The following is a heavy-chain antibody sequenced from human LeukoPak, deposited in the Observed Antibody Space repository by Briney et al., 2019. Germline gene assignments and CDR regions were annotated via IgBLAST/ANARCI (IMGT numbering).Heavy chain of an antibody. CDR2: ISGSGGST. V-gene: IGHV3-23*01. Sequence: PGGSLRLSCAASGFTFSSYAMSWVRQAPGKGLGWVSAISGSGGSTYYADSVKGRFTISRDNSKNTLYLQMNSLRAEDTAVYYCAKLNYYDSSGSDWAFDIWGQGTMVTVSS. D-gene: IGHD3-22*01. J-gene: IGHJ3*02. CDR3: AKLNYYDSSGSDWAFDI. CDR1: GFTFSSYA.